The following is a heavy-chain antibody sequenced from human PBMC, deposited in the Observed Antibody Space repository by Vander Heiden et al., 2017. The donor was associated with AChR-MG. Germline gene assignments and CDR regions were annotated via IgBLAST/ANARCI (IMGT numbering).Heavy chain of an antibody. Sequence: EVQLLESGGGLVQPGGSLRLSCAASGFTFSSNAMSWVRQAPGKGLEWVSAISGSGGSTDYADSVRGRFTISRDNSKNTLSLQMNSLRAEDTAVYYCAKDLTPYYYDSSGIFDYWGQGTLVTVSS. CDR3: AKDLTPYYYDSSGIFDY. CDR1: GFTFSSNA. V-gene: IGHV3-23*01. J-gene: IGHJ4*02. CDR2: ISGSGGST. D-gene: IGHD3-22*01.